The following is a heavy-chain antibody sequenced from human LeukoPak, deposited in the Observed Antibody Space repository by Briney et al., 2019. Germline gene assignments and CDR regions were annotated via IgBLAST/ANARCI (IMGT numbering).Heavy chain of an antibody. J-gene: IGHJ6*02. CDR2: ISYDGSNK. V-gene: IGHV3-30-3*01. CDR3: ARGRKRVAGTFYYYGMDV. D-gene: IGHD6-19*01. CDR1: RFTFSSYA. Sequence: GGSLRLSCAASRFTFSSYAMHWVRQAPGKGLEWVAVISYDGSNKYYADSVKGRFTISRDNSKNTLYLQMSSLRAEDTAVYYCARGRKRVAGTFYYYGMDVWGQGTTVTVSS.